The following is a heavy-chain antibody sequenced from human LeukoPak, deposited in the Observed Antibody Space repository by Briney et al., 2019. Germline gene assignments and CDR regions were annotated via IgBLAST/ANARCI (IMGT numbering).Heavy chain of an antibody. CDR1: GFTFSNYA. CDR3: VRMKVATGGKFDY. Sequence: PGGSLRLSCAASGFTFSNYAINWVRQAPGRGLEWVAIISFDAIQKYYADSVKGRFTISRDNSNNTLYLEMNNLTPADTAVYYCVRMKVATGGKFDYWGQGTLVTVSS. J-gene: IGHJ4*02. D-gene: IGHD2-8*02. CDR2: ISFDAIQK. V-gene: IGHV3-30*04.